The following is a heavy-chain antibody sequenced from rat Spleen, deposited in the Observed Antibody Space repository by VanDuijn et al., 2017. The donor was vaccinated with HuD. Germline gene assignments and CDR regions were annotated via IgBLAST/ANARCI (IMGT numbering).Heavy chain of an antibody. CDR1: GFTFSNYD. Sequence: EVQLVESGGGLVQPGRSLKLSCAASGFTFSNYDMAWVRQAPTKGLEWVASISTGGGNTYYRDSVKGRFTISRDNAKSTLYLQMDSLRSEDTATYYCARHRTLHNIGTTPYFDYWGQGVMVTVSS. CDR2: ISTGGGNT. D-gene: IGHD1-5*01. J-gene: IGHJ2*01. V-gene: IGHV5S23*01. CDR3: ARHRTLHNIGTTPYFDY.